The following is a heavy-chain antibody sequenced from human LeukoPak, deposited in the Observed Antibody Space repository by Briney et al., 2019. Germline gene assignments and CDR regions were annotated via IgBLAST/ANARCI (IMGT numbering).Heavy chain of an antibody. V-gene: IGHV3-11*01. D-gene: IGHD2-15*01. J-gene: IGHJ6*03. CDR3: ARVLRYCSGGNCYSGGLGYMDV. Sequence: GGSLRLSCAASGFTFSDYNMRWIRQAPGKGLEWVSSISRSGSTKYYADSVKGRFTISRDNAKNSLFLQMNSLRAEDTAVYYCARVLRYCSGGNCYSGGLGYMDVWGKGTTVIISS. CDR2: ISRSGSTK. CDR1: GFTFSDYN.